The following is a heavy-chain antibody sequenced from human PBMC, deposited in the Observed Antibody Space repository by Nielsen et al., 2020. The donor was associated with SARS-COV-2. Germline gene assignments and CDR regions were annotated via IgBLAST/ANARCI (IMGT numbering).Heavy chain of an antibody. CDR1: GFAFSTYS. Sequence: GESLKISCAASGFAFSTYSIHWVRQAPGKGLEWVSSISSAGNNIYYADSVKGRFTISRDNARNTLYLQMNSLRVEDTAVYYCARVGSYGDPEYLDYWGQGALVTVSS. CDR3: ARVGSYGDPEYLDY. D-gene: IGHD4/OR15-4a*01. CDR2: ISSAGNNI. V-gene: IGHV3-21*01. J-gene: IGHJ4*02.